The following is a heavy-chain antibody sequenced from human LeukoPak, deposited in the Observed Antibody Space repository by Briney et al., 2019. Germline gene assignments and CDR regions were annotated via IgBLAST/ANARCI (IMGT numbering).Heavy chain of an antibody. D-gene: IGHD3-22*01. J-gene: IGHJ4*02. CDR3: ARDVALSTYHFDSSGLLDY. CDR2: ISSSSSTI. CDR1: GFTFSSYS. Sequence: GGSLRLSCAASGFTFSSYSMNWVRQAPGKGLEWVSYISSSSSTIYYADSVKGRFTISRDNAKNSLSLQMNSLRGDDTAVYYCARDVALSTYHFDSSGLLDYWGQGTLVTVSS. V-gene: IGHV3-48*04.